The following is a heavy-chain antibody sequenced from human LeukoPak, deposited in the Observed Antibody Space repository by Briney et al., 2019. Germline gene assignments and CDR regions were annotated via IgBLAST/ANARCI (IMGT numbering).Heavy chain of an antibody. D-gene: IGHD4-23*01. Sequence: PSETLSLTCAVYGGSFSGYHWSWIRQPPGKGLEWIGEINYRGSTNYNPSLKSRVTISVDTSKNQFSLKLSSVTAADTAVYYCAMVTLTGWTFDPWGQGTLVTVSS. CDR2: INYRGST. J-gene: IGHJ5*02. CDR3: AMVTLTGWTFDP. V-gene: IGHV4-34*01. CDR1: GGSFSGYH.